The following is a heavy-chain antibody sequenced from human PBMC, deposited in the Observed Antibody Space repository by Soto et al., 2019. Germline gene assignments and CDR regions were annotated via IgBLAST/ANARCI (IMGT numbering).Heavy chain of an antibody. D-gene: IGHD2-2*01. J-gene: IGHJ4*02. CDR1: GFTVSDYN. Sequence: QVQLVESGGGLVKPGGSLRLSCAASGFTVSDYNMGWIRQAPGKGLEWISYISGSGDTIYYADSVKGRFTISRDNAKNSLFLQINSLRADDTAVYFCARDARRSDTSWFYVEYWGQGTLVTVSS. CDR2: ISGSGDTI. V-gene: IGHV3-11*01. CDR3: ARDARRSDTSWFYVEY.